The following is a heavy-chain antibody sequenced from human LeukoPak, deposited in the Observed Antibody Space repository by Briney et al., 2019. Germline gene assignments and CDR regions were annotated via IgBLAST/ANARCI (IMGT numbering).Heavy chain of an antibody. CDR2: ISPYNGNA. J-gene: IGHJ4*02. Sequence: ASVKVSCKASGYSFTIYGIGWVRQAPGQGLEWMGYISPYNGNADYAQNFQDGVSMTTDTSTTTAYMELRSLTSDDTAVYYCAREGSQALDHWGQGTLVTVSS. V-gene: IGHV1-18*01. CDR1: GYSFTIYG. D-gene: IGHD6-19*01. CDR3: AREGSQALDH.